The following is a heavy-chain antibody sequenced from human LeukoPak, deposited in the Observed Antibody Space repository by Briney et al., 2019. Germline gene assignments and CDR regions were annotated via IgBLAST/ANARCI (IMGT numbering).Heavy chain of an antibody. CDR3: ARVKWLSSYTDYFDY. J-gene: IGHJ4*02. CDR1: GFTFSSYW. CDR2: INSDGSST. D-gene: IGHD3-22*01. Sequence: GGSLRLSCAASGFTFSSYWMHWVRQAPGKGLVWVSRINSDGSSTSYADSVKGRFTISRDNSKNTLYLQMNSLRAEDTAVYYCARVKWLSSYTDYFDYWGQGTLVTVSS. V-gene: IGHV3-74*01.